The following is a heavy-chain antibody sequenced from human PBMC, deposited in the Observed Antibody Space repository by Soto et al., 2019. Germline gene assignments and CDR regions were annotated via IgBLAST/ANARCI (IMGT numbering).Heavy chain of an antibody. CDR3: ARGPLSSGYPYYYYGMDV. Sequence: SETLSLTCAVSGGSISTTNCWSWVRQPPGMGLGVIGKISHGGSTDYTPSLRSRVAISVDKSKNQCYLRLSSVTAADAAVYYCARGPLSSGYPYYYYGMDVWGRGTTATVSS. V-gene: IGHV4-4*02. CDR2: ISHGGST. D-gene: IGHD3-22*01. J-gene: IGHJ6*02. CDR1: GGSISTTNC.